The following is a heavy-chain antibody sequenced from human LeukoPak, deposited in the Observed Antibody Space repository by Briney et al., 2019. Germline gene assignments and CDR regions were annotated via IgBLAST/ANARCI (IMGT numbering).Heavy chain of an antibody. Sequence: SETLSLTCTVSGYSISSRYFWGWIRQPPGKGLEWIGSTYQSGSTYYNPSLKSRVTISVDTSKDQFSVKLTSVTAADTAVYFCARQSAYNPCYAFDSWGQGTLVTVSS. CDR3: ARQSAYNPCYAFDS. CDR2: TYQSGST. J-gene: IGHJ4*02. D-gene: IGHD5-24*01. V-gene: IGHV4-38-2*02. CDR1: GYSISSRYF.